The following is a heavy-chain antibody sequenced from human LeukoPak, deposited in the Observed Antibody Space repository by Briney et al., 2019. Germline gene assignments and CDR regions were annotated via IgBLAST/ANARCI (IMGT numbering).Heavy chain of an antibody. CDR1: GFTLSNYE. Sequence: PGGSLRLSCAASGFTLSNYEMNWVRQAPGKGLEWVSYISSSGRTIYYADSVKGRFTISRDNAKNSLYLQMNSLRAEDTAVYYCAREGISSSDPFDYWGRGTLVTVSS. CDR3: AREGISSSDPFDY. D-gene: IGHD2-15*01. V-gene: IGHV3-48*03. J-gene: IGHJ4*02. CDR2: ISSSGRTI.